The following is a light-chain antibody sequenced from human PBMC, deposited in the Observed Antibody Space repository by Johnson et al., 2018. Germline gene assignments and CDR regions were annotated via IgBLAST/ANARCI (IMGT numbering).Light chain of an antibody. J-gene: IGLJ1*01. V-gene: IGLV1-51*02. Sequence: QSVLTQPPSVSAAPGQKVTISCSGSSSNIGNNCVSWYQQLPGTAPKLLIYENNKRPSGIPDRLSGSTSGTSATLGITGLQTGDEADYYCGTWDSSLSAGNVFGTGTKVTIL. CDR1: SSNIGNNC. CDR3: GTWDSSLSAGNV. CDR2: ENN.